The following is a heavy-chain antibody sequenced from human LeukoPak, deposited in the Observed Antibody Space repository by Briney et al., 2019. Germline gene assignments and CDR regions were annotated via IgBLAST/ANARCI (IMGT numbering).Heavy chain of an antibody. Sequence: PGGSLRLSCAASGFTFSSYAMHWVRQAPDEGLEWVAVISYDGNNKYYTDSLKGRFTISRDNSKNTLYLHMNSLRAEDTAVYYCARDSIAGRAFDTWGQGTMVTVSS. CDR2: ISYDGNNK. CDR3: ARDSIAGRAFDT. D-gene: IGHD6-6*01. J-gene: IGHJ3*02. CDR1: GFTFSSYA. V-gene: IGHV3-30-3*01.